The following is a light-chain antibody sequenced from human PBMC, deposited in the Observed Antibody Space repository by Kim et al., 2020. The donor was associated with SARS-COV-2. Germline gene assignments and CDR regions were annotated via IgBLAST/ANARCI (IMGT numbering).Light chain of an antibody. J-gene: IGKJ2*01. Sequence: EIVMTQSPATLSVSPGERATLSCRASQSVSNNLAWYQHKPGQPPRLLIYGASTRATGIPARFSGSGSGTDFTLTVSSLQSEDFAVYYCHQYNDWPPGDTFGQGTKLEI. CDR2: GAS. V-gene: IGKV3-15*01. CDR1: QSVSNN. CDR3: HQYNDWPPGDT.